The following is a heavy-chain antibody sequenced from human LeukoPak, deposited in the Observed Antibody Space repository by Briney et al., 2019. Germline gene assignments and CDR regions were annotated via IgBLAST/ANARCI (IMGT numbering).Heavy chain of an antibody. D-gene: IGHD3-10*01. Sequence: GGSLRLSCAASGFTFSSYAMSWVRQAPGKGLEWVSAISGSGGSTYYADSVKGRFTISRDNSKNTLYLQMNSLRAEDTAVYYCAKDPPPSGGAVLLWFGELLYFDYWGQGTLVTVSS. CDR2: ISGSGGST. CDR1: GFTFSSYA. J-gene: IGHJ4*02. V-gene: IGHV3-23*01. CDR3: AKDPPPSGGAVLLWFGELLYFDY.